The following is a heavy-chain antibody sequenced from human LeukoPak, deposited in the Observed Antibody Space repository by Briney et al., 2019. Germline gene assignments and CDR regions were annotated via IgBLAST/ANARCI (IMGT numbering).Heavy chain of an antibody. J-gene: IGHJ4*02. V-gene: IGHV3-48*02. D-gene: IGHD3-10*01. CDR2: ISSSSTTI. CDR3: ARGSGYFGPGSNYQFDY. Sequence: GGSLRPSCAASGFTFSSYWMSWVRQAPGRGLEWVSCISSSSTTISYADSVKGRFTVSRDNAKNSLYLQMNSLRDEDTAVYYCARGSGYFGPGSNYQFDYWGQGSLVTVSS. CDR1: GFTFSSYW.